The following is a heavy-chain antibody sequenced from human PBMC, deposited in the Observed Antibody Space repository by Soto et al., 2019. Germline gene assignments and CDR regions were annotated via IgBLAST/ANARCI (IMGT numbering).Heavy chain of an antibody. V-gene: IGHV3-23*01. J-gene: IGHJ4*02. Sequence: EVQLLESGGGLVQPGGSLRLSCAASGFTFSSYAMSWVRQAPGKGLEWVSAISGSGGSTYYADSVKGRFTISRDNSKNTLYLQMNRLRAEDTDVYYCAKGRGYCSSTSCYVGSDYWGQGTLVTVSS. CDR2: ISGSGGST. D-gene: IGHD2-2*01. CDR1: GFTFSSYA. CDR3: AKGRGYCSSTSCYVGSDY.